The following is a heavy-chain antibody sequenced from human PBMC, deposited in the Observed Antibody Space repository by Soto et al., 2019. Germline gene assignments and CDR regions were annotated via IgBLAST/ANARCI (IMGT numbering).Heavy chain of an antibody. CDR1: GFTFSSYW. V-gene: IGHV3-7*03. J-gene: IGHJ6*02. Sequence: EVQLVESGGGLVQPGGSLRLSCAASGFTFSSYWMSWVRQAPGKGLEWVANIKQDGSEKYYVDSVKGRFTISRDNAKNSLYLQMNSLRAEDTAVYYCARGSGIAAAGSYYYGMDVWGQGTTVTVSS. CDR3: ARGSGIAAAGSYYYGMDV. D-gene: IGHD6-13*01. CDR2: IKQDGSEK.